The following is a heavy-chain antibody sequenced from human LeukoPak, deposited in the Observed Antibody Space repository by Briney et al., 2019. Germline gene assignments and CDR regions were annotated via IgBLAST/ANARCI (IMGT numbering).Heavy chain of an antibody. D-gene: IGHD3-9*01. V-gene: IGHV4-59*12. CDR1: GGSISSYY. Sequence: SETLSLTFTVSGGSISSYYWSWIRQPPGKGLEWIGYIYYSGSTNYNPSLKSRVTISVDKSKNQFSLKLSSVTAADTAVYYCARARYFDWYDAFDIWGQGTMVTVSS. CDR2: IYYSGST. CDR3: ARARYFDWYDAFDI. J-gene: IGHJ3*02.